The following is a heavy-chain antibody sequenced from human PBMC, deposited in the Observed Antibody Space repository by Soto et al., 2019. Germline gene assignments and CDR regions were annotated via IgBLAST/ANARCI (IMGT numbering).Heavy chain of an antibody. Sequence: QVQLVQSGAEVKKPGSSVKVSCKASGGTFSSYTISWVRQAPGQGLEWMGRIIPILGIANYAQKFQGRVTIXXDXSXXTAYMELSSLRSEDTAVYYCARDPGRGYGFGWFDPWGQGTLVTVSS. V-gene: IGHV1-69*08. CDR2: IIPILGIA. D-gene: IGHD3-3*01. J-gene: IGHJ5*02. CDR3: ARDPGRGYGFGWFDP. CDR1: GGTFSSYT.